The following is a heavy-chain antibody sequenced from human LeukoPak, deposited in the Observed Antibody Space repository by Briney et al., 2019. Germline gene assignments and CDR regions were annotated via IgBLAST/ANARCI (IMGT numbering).Heavy chain of an antibody. CDR1: GGTFSSYA. J-gene: IGHJ3*02. V-gene: IGHV1-69*04. D-gene: IGHD6-19*01. CDR2: IIPILGIA. Sequence: SVKVSCKASGGTFSSYAISWVRQAPGQGLEWMGRIIPILGIANYTQKFQGRVTITADKSTSTAYMELSSLRSEDAAVYYCARAGAVAGTYDAFDIWGQGTMVTVSS. CDR3: ARAGAVAGTYDAFDI.